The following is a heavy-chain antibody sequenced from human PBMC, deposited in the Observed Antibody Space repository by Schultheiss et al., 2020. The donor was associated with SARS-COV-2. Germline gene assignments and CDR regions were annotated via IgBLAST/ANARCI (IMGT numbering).Heavy chain of an antibody. D-gene: IGHD6-6*01. CDR1: GFTFSSYG. J-gene: IGHJ6*02. V-gene: IGHV3-30*03. CDR3: ARDRPIAAPLGYYYYGMDV. CDR2: ISYDGSNK. Sequence: GGSLRLSCAASGFTFSSYGMHWVRQAPGKGLEWVAVISYDGSNKYYADSVKGRFTISRDNSKNTLYLQMNSLRAEDTAVYYCARDRPIAAPLGYYYYGMDVWGQGTTVTVSS.